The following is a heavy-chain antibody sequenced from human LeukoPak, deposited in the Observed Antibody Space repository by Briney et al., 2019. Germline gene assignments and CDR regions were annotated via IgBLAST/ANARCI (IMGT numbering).Heavy chain of an antibody. CDR2: ISYDGSNK. CDR1: GFTFSSYG. CDR3: AKQSRYYDISGPGAFDI. Sequence: GRSLRLSCAASGFTFSSYGMHCVRQAPGKGLEWVAVISYDGSNKYYADSVKGRFTISRDNSKNTLYLQMNSLRAEDMAVYYCAKQSRYYDISGPGAFDIWGQGTMVTVSS. V-gene: IGHV3-30*18. D-gene: IGHD3-22*01. J-gene: IGHJ3*02.